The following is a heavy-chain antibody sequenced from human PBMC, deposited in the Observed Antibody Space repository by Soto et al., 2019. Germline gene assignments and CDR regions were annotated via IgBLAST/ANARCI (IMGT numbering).Heavy chain of an antibody. J-gene: IGHJ4*02. CDR3: AKGNGYVPATAPQFDY. CDR2: ISGSGGST. V-gene: IGHV3-23*01. D-gene: IGHD2-2*01. Sequence: PVGSLRLSCAASGFTFSSYAMSWVRQAPGKGLEWVSAISGSGGSTYYADSVKGRFTISRDNSKNTLYLQMNSLRAEDTAVYYCAKGNGYVPATAPQFDYWGQGTLVTVSS. CDR1: GFTFSSYA.